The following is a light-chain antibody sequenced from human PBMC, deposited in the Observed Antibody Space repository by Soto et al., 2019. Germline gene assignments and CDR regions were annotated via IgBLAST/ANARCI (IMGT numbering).Light chain of an antibody. CDR2: DAS. CDR3: QQYGSSPPRT. J-gene: IGKJ1*01. Sequence: EIVLTQSPATLSLSPGGRATLSCRASQSVSSYLAWYQQKPGQAPRLLIYDASNRATGIPARFSGSGSGTDFTLTISRLEPEDFAVYYCQQYGSSPPRTFGQGTKVDI. V-gene: IGKV3-11*01. CDR1: QSVSSY.